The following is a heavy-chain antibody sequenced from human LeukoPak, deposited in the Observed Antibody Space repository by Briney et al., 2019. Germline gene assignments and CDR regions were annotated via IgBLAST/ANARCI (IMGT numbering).Heavy chain of an antibody. CDR3: ARGGWAAAGTFDY. V-gene: IGHV4-39*07. D-gene: IGHD6-13*01. Sequence: PSETLSLTCTVSGGSISSSSYYWGWIRQPPGKGLEWIGSIYYSGSTYYNPSLKSRVTISVDTSKNQFSLKLSSVTAADTAVYYCARGGWAAAGTFDYWGQGTLVTVSS. J-gene: IGHJ4*02. CDR1: GGSISSSSYY. CDR2: IYYSGST.